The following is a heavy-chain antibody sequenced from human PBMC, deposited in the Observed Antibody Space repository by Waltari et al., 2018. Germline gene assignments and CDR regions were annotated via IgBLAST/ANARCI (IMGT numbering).Heavy chain of an antibody. D-gene: IGHD3-9*01. CDR2: INWNSGGI. V-gene: IGHV3-9*01. CDR1: GFIFDEYA. J-gene: IGHJ3*01. CDR3: AKDLDDVLTGSFGLDV. Sequence: ELQLVESGGVFLEPGMSLRLSCVVSGFIFDEYAMNWVRHALGKGLEWVYGINWNSGGIRYSEFVKGRFTVSRDNGRNSLHLEMKTLRPEDTALYYCAKDLDDVLTGSFGLDVWGRGTMVIVSS.